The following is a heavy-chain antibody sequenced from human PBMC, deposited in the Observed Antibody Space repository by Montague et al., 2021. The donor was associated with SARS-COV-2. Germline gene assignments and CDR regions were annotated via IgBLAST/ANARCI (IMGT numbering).Heavy chain of an antibody. CDR1: GGSFSTYS. CDR2: IHHGGST. CDR3: AGLGDGVVPSPILGVGPYYSYYYMGV. Sequence: SETLSLTCAVHGGSFSTYSWNWIRQPPGKGLEWIGEIHHGGSTNYNPSLKSRVTISADTSKNQFSLKLTSVAAADTAVYYCAGLGDGVVPSPILGVGPYYSYYYMGVWGKGTTVTVSS. V-gene: IGHV4-34*01. J-gene: IGHJ6*03. D-gene: IGHD3-10*01.